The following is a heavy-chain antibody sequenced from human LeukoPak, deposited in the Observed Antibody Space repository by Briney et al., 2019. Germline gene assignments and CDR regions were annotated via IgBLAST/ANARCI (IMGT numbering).Heavy chain of an antibody. CDR3: ARGHWFAHLDY. V-gene: IGHV3-21*04. Sequence: GGSLRLSCAASGFTFSNAWMSWVRQAPGKGLEWVSSISSSSSYIYYADSVKGRFTISRDNAKNSLYLQMNSLRAEDTAVYYCARGHWFAHLDYWGQGTLVTVSS. CDR2: ISSSSSYI. D-gene: IGHD3-9*01. CDR1: GFTFSNAW. J-gene: IGHJ4*02.